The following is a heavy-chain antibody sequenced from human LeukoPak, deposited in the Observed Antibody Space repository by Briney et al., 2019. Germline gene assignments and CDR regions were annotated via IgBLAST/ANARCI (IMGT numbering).Heavy chain of an antibody. D-gene: IGHD3-22*01. CDR2: ISWNSGSI. CDR1: GFTFDDYA. J-gene: IGHJ6*02. Sequence: GGSLRLSCAASGFTFDDYAMRWVRQAPGKGLEWVSGISWNSGSIGYADSVKGRFTISRDNAKNSLYLQMNSLRAEDTALYYCAKGSGYYNYYYYGMDVWGQGTTVTVSS. CDR3: AKGSGYYNYYYYGMDV. V-gene: IGHV3-9*01.